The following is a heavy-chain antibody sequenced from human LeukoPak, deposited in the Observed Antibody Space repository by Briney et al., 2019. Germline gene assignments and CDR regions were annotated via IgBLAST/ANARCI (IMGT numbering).Heavy chain of an antibody. D-gene: IGHD2-21*02. CDR1: GFTFSSYW. Sequence: PGGSLRLSCAASGFTFSSYWMNWVRQAPGKGLEWVANIKQDGTEKYYVDSVKGRFTISRDNAKNSLYLQMNSLRAEDTAVYYCARVGPKVTDAFDIWGQGTMVTVSS. V-gene: IGHV3-7*01. CDR2: IKQDGTEK. CDR3: ARVGPKVTDAFDI. J-gene: IGHJ3*02.